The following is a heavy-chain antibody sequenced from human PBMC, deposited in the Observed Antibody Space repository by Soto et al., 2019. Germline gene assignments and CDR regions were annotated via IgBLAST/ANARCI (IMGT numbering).Heavy chain of an antibody. CDR2: IYYSGST. CDR3: ARYTYYDFWSGYNYYYYGMDV. CDR1: GGSIRSYY. J-gene: IGHJ6*02. V-gene: IGHV4-59*01. D-gene: IGHD3-3*01. Sequence: PSETLSLTCTVSGGSIRSYYCSWIRQPPGKGLEWIGYIYYSGSTNYNPSLKSRVTISVDTSKNQFSLKLSSVAAADTAVYYCARYTYYDFWSGYNYYYYGMDVWGQGTTVTVSS.